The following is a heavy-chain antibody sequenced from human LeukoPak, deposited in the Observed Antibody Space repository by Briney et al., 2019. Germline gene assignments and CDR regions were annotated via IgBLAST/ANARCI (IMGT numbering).Heavy chain of an antibody. CDR3: ARSTPNYGMDV. CDR2: IDQHGTEE. J-gene: IGHJ6*02. CDR1: GFTFSNYW. Sequence: GGSLRLSCAASGFTFSNYWMNWFRQAPGKGLEWVANIDQHGTEENYVDSVEGRFTISRDNADNSLYLHMNSLRAEDTAVYYCARSTPNYGMDVWGQGTTVTVSS. V-gene: IGHV3-7*01. D-gene: IGHD5/OR15-5a*01.